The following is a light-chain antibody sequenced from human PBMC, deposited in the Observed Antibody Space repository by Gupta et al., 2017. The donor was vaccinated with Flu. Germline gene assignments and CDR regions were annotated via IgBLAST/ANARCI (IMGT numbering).Light chain of an antibody. CDR2: EVS. CDR3: SSYTSSSTRV. V-gene: IGLV2-14*01. Sequence: QSALTQPASVSGSPGQSLTISCTGTSSDVGGYDYVSWYQQSPGKAPKLMIYEVSNRPSGVSNRFSGSKSGNTASLTISGLQSDDEADYYCSSYTSSSTRVFGTGTKVTVL. J-gene: IGLJ1*01. CDR1: SSDVGGYDY.